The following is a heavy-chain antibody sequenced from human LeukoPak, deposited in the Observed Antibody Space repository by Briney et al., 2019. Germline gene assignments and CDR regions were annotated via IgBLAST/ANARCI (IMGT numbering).Heavy chain of an antibody. CDR1: GYSFTSYW. CDR2: IYPGDSDT. D-gene: IGHD1-1*01. CDR3: ARTGRLDNFDY. Sequence: GASLQISCKSSGYSFTSYWIGWVRQVPGKGLEWMGIIYPGDSDTRYSPSFQGQVAISADKSISTAYLQWSSLKASDTAMYYCARTGRLDNFDYWGQGTLVTVSS. V-gene: IGHV5-51*01. J-gene: IGHJ4*02.